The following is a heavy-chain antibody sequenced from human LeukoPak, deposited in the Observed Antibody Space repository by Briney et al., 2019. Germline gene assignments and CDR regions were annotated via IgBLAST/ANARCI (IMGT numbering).Heavy chain of an antibody. CDR3: ARVRIFGVVIGGGYYFDY. Sequence: ASVKVSCKASGYTFTGYYMHWVRQAPGQGLEWMGWINPNSGGTNYAQKFQGRVTMTRDTSTSTVYMELSSLRSEDTAVYYCARVRIFGVVIGGGYYFDYWGQGTLVTVSS. CDR1: GYTFTGYY. D-gene: IGHD3-3*01. CDR2: INPNSGGT. J-gene: IGHJ4*02. V-gene: IGHV1-2*02.